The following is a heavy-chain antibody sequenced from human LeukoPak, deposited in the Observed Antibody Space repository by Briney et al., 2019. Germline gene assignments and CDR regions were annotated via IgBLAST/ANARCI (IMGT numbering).Heavy chain of an antibody. CDR2: IKQDGSTK. D-gene: IGHD6-6*01. V-gene: IGHV3-7*01. CDR1: GFTFSSYW. CDR3: ARIGYRSSSWDY. J-gene: IGHJ4*02. Sequence: GGSLRLSCAASGFTFSSYWMSWVRQAPGKGLEWVANIKQDGSTKYYVDSLKGRFTISRDNAKNSVFLQMSGLRVEDTAVYYCARIGYRSSSWDYWGQGTLVTVPS.